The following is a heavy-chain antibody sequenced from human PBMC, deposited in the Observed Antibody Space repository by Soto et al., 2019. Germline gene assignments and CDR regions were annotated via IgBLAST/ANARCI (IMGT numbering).Heavy chain of an antibody. V-gene: IGHV4-59*01. Sequence: QVQLQESGPGLVKPSETLSVTCTVSGGSMNSYYWIWIRQPPGKGLEWIGYMHYSGNTNYNPSLKSRVTISVDTSKNQFSLKLNSVTAADTAVYYCARVDSSGWYPLCYWGQGTLASVSS. CDR3: ARVDSSGWYPLCY. D-gene: IGHD6-19*01. CDR2: MHYSGNT. J-gene: IGHJ4*02. CDR1: GGSMNSYY.